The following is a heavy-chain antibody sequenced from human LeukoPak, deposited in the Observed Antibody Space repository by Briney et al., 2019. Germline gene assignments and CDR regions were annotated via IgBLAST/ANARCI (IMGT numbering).Heavy chain of an antibody. CDR3: ARGSVGGVIVPFDY. J-gene: IGHJ4*02. CDR2: IYYSGGT. V-gene: IGHV4-59*01. CDR1: GASIGSYY. D-gene: IGHD3-16*02. Sequence: SETLSLTCTVSGASIGSYYWSWIRQPPGKGLEWIGYIYYSGGTNYNPSLKSRVTISVDTSKNQFSLKLSSVTAADTAVYYCARGSVGGVIVPFDYWGQGTLVTVSS.